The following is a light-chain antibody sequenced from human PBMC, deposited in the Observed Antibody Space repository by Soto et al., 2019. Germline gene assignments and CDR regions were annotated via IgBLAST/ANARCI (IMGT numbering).Light chain of an antibody. CDR3: GTWDSSLSAFV. CDR1: SFNIGNNY. CDR2: ENN. V-gene: IGLV1-51*02. Sequence: QSVLTQPPSVSAAPGQKVTISCSGSSFNIGNNYVSWYQQLPGTAPKLLIYENNKRPSGILDRFSGSKSGTSATLGITGLQTGDEADYYCGTWDSSLSAFVFGTGTKVT. J-gene: IGLJ1*01.